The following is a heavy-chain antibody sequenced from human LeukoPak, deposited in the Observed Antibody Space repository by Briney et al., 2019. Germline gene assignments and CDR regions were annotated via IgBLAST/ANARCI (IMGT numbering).Heavy chain of an antibody. Sequence: SETLSLTCAVSGGSISSGGYSWSWIRQPPGKGLEWIGYIYHSGSTYYNPSLKSRVTISVDRSKNQFSLKLSSVTAADTALYYCTRVRYNYGDSDYWGQGTLVTVSS. CDR2: IYHSGST. CDR1: GGSISSGGYS. D-gene: IGHD5-18*01. CDR3: TRVRYNYGDSDY. V-gene: IGHV4-30-2*01. J-gene: IGHJ4*02.